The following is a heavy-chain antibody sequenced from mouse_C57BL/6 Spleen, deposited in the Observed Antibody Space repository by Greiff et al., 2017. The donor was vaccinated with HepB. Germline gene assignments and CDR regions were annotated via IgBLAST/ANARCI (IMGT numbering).Heavy chain of an antibody. D-gene: IGHD1-1*01. CDR2: INPSSGYT. CDR3: AMYGSSLYGLLGSTVVASMDY. Sequence: QVQLQQSGAELAKPGASVKLSCKASGYTFTSYWMHWVKQRPGQGLEWIGYINPSSGYTKYNQKFKDKATLTADKSSSTAYMQLSSLTYEDSAVYYCAMYGSSLYGLLGSTVVASMDYWGQGTSVTVSS. CDR1: GYTFTSYW. V-gene: IGHV1-7*01. J-gene: IGHJ4*01.